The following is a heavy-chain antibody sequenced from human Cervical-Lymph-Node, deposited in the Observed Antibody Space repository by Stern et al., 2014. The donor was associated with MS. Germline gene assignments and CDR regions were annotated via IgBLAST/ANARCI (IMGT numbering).Heavy chain of an antibody. D-gene: IGHD4/OR15-4a*01. Sequence: EVHLVESGGGLVQPGGSLRLSCAASGFPFSSYWMHWVRQAPGKGLVWVARINSDGGRTTYADSVKGRFTISRDNAKNTLYLQMNSLRAEDTAVYYCARGETISVAWGQGTLVTVSS. CDR2: INSDGGRT. J-gene: IGHJ5*02. CDR1: GFPFSSYW. CDR3: ARGETISVA. V-gene: IGHV3-74*02.